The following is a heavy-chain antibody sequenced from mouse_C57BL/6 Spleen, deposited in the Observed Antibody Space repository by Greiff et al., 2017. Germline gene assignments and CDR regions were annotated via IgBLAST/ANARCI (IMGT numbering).Heavy chain of an antibody. J-gene: IGHJ3*01. V-gene: IGHV1-82*01. CDR3: ARGPYGNPFAY. D-gene: IGHD2-1*01. CDR2: IYPGDGDT. Sequence: VQLQQSGPELVKPGASVKISCKASGYAFSSSWMNWVKQRPGKGLEWIGRIYPGDGDTNYNGKFKGKATLTADKSSSTAYMQLSSLTSEDSAVYFCARGPYGNPFAYWGQGTLVTVSA. CDR1: GYAFSSSW.